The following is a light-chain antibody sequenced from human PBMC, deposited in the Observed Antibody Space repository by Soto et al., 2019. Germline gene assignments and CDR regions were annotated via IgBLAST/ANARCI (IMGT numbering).Light chain of an antibody. V-gene: IGLV2-23*01. CDR3: CSYAGDSTYVV. CDR1: SSDVGGYNL. Sequence: QSALTQPASVSGSPGQSITISCTGTSSDVGGYNLVSWYQQYPGKAPKLMIYEGSKRPSGVSNRFSGSKSGNTASLTISGLQAEDEADYYCCSYAGDSTYVVFGGGTKLTVL. CDR2: EGS. J-gene: IGLJ2*01.